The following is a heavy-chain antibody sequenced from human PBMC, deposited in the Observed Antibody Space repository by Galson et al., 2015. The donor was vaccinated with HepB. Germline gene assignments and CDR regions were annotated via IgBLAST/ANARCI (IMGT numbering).Heavy chain of an antibody. CDR3: AKDEGKYGGFDY. CDR2: IDGSGGSR. CDR1: GFPFSDYA. D-gene: IGHD4-23*01. Sequence: LRLSCATSGFPFSDYAISWVRQAPGKGLEWVSAIDGSGGSRYFADSVKGRFSISRDYSKNTMYLQMNSLRAEDTAVYYCAKDEGKYGGFDYWGQGTLVTVSS. J-gene: IGHJ4*02. V-gene: IGHV3-23*01.